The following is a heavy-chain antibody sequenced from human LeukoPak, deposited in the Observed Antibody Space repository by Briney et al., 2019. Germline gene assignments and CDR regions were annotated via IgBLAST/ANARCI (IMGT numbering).Heavy chain of an antibody. CDR1: GYSFTNYW. Sequence: GESLKISCKGSGYSFTNYWIGWVRQMPGKGLEWMGIIYPGDSDTRYSPSFQGQVTISADKSISTAYLQWSSLKASDTAMYYCARRVSSGYYYSIPSNWFDPWGQGTLVTVSS. CDR3: ARRVSSGYYYSIPSNWFDP. D-gene: IGHD3-22*01. V-gene: IGHV5-51*01. J-gene: IGHJ5*02. CDR2: IYPGDSDT.